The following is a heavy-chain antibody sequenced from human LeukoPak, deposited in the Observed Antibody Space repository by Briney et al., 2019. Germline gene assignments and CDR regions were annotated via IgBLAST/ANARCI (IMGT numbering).Heavy chain of an antibody. Sequence: SETLSLTCTVSGGSINTYYWSWIRQPAGKGLEWIGRISASGNTDYNPSLKSRVTMSVDTSKDQLSLNLSSVTAADTALYYCASSLYYYTSGAGFDYWGQGTLVTVSA. CDR3: ASSLYYYTSGAGFDY. J-gene: IGHJ4*02. CDR1: GGSINTYY. CDR2: ISASGNT. D-gene: IGHD3-10*01. V-gene: IGHV4-4*07.